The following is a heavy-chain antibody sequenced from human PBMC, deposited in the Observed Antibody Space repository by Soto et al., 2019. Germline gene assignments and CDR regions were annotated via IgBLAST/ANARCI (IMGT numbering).Heavy chain of an antibody. CDR3: ARDIYYGSSGYYYVSRDYYYGMDV. J-gene: IGHJ6*02. CDR1: GFTFSSYS. V-gene: IGHV3-48*02. Sequence: GGSLRLSCAASGFTFSSYSMNWVRQAPGKGLEWVSYISSSSSTIYYADSVKGRFTISRDNAKNSLYLQMNSLRDEDTAVYYCARDIYYGSSGYYYVSRDYYYGMDVWGQGTTVTVSS. D-gene: IGHD3-22*01. CDR2: ISSSSSTI.